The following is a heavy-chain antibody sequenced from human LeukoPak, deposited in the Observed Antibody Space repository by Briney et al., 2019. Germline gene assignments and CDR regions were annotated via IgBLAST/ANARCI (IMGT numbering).Heavy chain of an antibody. CDR3: ARAFSIDC. D-gene: IGHD3-3*02. CDR1: GFTFRSYE. V-gene: IGHV3-48*03. CDR2: ISTSGGTI. J-gene: IGHJ4*02. Sequence: GGCLRLSCAASGFTFRSYEMNWVRRAPGKGLEWVSYISTSGGTIYYADSVKGRFTISRDNARNSLYLQMNSLRAEDTAVYYCARAFSIDCWGQGTLVTVSS.